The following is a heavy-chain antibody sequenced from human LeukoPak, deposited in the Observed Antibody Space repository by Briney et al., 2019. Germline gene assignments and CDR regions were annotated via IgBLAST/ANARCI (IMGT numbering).Heavy chain of an antibody. J-gene: IGHJ4*02. CDR1: GGSISSGGYY. CDR3: ARGNRDGYNSGSDY. Sequence: SQTLSLTCTVSGGSISSGGYYWSWIRQHPGKGLEWIGYIYYSGSTYYNPSLKSRVTISVDTSKNQFSLKLSSVTAADTAVYYCARGNRDGYNSGSDYWGQGTLVTVSS. V-gene: IGHV4-31*03. CDR2: IYYSGST. D-gene: IGHD5-24*01.